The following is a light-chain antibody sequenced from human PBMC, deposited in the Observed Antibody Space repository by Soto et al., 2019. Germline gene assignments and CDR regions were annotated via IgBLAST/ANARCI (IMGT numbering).Light chain of an antibody. J-gene: IGKJ5*01. CDR2: AAS. CDR1: QGLSSD. Sequence: DIQLTQSPSFLSASVGDRVTITCRASQGLSSDLAWYQQKPGKAPKLLIYAASTLQSGVPSRFSGSGSGTEFTLTISSLQPEDFATYYCQQLNSYPFTFGQGTRLEIK. V-gene: IGKV1-9*01. CDR3: QQLNSYPFT.